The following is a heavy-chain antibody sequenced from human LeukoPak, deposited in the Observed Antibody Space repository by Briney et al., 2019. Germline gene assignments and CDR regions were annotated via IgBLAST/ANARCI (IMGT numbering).Heavy chain of an antibody. Sequence: GGSLRLSCAASGFTFDDYAMHWVRQAPGKGLEWVSGISWNSGSIGYADSVKGRFTISRDNAKNSLYLQMNSLRAEDTALYYCAKAALNYYDSSGDFDYWGQGTLVTVSS. J-gene: IGHJ4*02. V-gene: IGHV3-9*01. CDR1: GFTFDDYA. CDR3: AKAALNYYDSSGDFDY. CDR2: ISWNSGSI. D-gene: IGHD3-22*01.